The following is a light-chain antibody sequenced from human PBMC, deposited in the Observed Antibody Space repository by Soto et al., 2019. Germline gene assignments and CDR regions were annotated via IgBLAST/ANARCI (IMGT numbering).Light chain of an antibody. V-gene: IGLV2-14*01. Sequence: QSALTQPASVSGSPGQSITISCTGTNSDIGTYNFVSWYQRPPGKAPKLLIYEVTNRPSGVSSRFSGSKSGSTASLTISGLQAEDEGDYYCAAWDDSLNGWVFGGGTKVTVL. J-gene: IGLJ3*02. CDR1: NSDIGTYNF. CDR3: AAWDDSLNGWV. CDR2: EVT.